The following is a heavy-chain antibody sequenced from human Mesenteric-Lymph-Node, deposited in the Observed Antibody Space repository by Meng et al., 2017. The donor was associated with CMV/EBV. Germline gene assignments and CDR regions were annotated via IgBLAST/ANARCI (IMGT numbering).Heavy chain of an antibody. D-gene: IGHD1-26*01. CDR2: IITSLGTT. CDR3: AGDTGGSYYEF. J-gene: IGHJ4*02. CDR1: GGNFKNQS. V-gene: IGHV1-69*16. Sequence: CRAAGGNFKNQSISWVRQAHGQGPGWMGGIITSLGTTTYEQRFQGRVTMTTDESRGTAYMELSSLGSDDTAMYYCAGDTGGSYYEFWGQGSLVTVSS.